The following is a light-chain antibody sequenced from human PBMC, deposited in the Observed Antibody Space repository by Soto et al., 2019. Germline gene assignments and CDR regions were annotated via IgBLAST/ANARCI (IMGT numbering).Light chain of an antibody. J-gene: IGKJ1*01. Sequence: DIQMTQSPSTLSASVGDRVTLTCRSSQSIDSWLAWYKQKPGKAHKLLIYKASSLETGVPSRFSGSGSGTEFTLNISSLQPDDSATYYCQQYNSFSTWTFGQGTKVEIK. CDR2: KAS. CDR3: QQYNSFSTWT. CDR1: QSIDSW. V-gene: IGKV1-5*03.